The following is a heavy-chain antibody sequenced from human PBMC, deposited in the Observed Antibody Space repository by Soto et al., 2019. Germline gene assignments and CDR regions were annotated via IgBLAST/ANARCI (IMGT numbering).Heavy chain of an antibody. V-gene: IGHV3-53*01. CDR2: IYSSGST. CDR3: ARGMVLDTAFDY. CDR1: GFTVSSYY. J-gene: IGHJ4*02. Sequence: GGSLRLSCAASGFTVSSYYLTWAFQAPGKGLEWVSGIYSSGSTFYAESVKGRFTMSRDTSKNTVYFQMSSLRVEDTAVYYCARGMVLDTAFDYWGQGTLVTVSS. D-gene: IGHD5-18*01.